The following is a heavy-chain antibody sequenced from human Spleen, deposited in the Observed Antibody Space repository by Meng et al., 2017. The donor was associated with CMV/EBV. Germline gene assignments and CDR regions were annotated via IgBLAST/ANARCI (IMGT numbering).Heavy chain of an antibody. CDR1: GFTFSSYA. V-gene: IGHV3-23*01. CDR3: AKDDSLVVPAASFDY. Sequence: GESLKISCAASGFTFSSYAMSWVRQAPGKGLEWVSAISGSGGSTYYADSVKGRFTISRDNSKNTLFLQMNSLRAEDTALYYCAKDDSLVVPAASFDYWGQGALVTVSS. J-gene: IGHJ4*02. CDR2: ISGSGGST. D-gene: IGHD2-15*01.